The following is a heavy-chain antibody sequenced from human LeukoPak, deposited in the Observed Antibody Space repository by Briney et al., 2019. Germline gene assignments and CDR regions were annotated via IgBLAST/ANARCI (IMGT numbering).Heavy chain of an antibody. CDR2: IVPNGGST. Sequence: GASVKVSCKASGYTVLNFYMHGVRQDAGQGLEWMGTIVPNGGSTSYAQKFQGRVTMTADTSTGTVYMDLRSLTSDDTAVYYCARGAYNYGSGSDCWGQGTLITVSS. CDR1: GYTVLNFY. CDR3: ARGAYNYGSGSDC. J-gene: IGHJ4*02. D-gene: IGHD5-24*01. V-gene: IGHV1-46*01.